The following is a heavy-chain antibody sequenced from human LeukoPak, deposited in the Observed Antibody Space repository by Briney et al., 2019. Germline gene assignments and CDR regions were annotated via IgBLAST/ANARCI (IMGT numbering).Heavy chain of an antibody. CDR1: GFTFSSYS. J-gene: IGHJ6*02. Sequence: GGSLRLSCAASGFTFSSYSMNWVRQAPGKGLEWVSSISSSSSYIYYADSVKGRFTISRDNAKNSLYLQMNSLRVEDTAVYYCARGSTMVRGVLGGRYYYGMDVWGQGTTVTVSS. CDR2: ISSSSSYI. V-gene: IGHV3-21*01. D-gene: IGHD3-10*01. CDR3: ARGSTMVRGVLGGRYYYGMDV.